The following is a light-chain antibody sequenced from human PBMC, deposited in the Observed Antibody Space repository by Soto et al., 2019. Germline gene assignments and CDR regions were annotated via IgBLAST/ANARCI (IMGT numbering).Light chain of an antibody. CDR2: AAS. CDR1: QSISGY. J-gene: IGKJ2*01. CDR3: RQSYTVPYT. Sequence: DIQMTQSPSSLSASVGDRVTITCRASQSISGYLSWYYQRPGKAPKLLISAASTLQSGVPSRFSGSGSGTDFTLTISSLQPEDSATYYCRQSYTVPYTFRQGTKLEVK. V-gene: IGKV1-39*01.